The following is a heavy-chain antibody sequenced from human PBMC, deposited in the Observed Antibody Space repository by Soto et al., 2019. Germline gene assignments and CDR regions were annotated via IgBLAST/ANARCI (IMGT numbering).Heavy chain of an antibody. V-gene: IGHV1-69*01. Sequence: QVQLVQSGAEVKKPGSSVKVSCKASGGTFSSYAISWVRQAPGQGLEWMGGIIPIFGTANYAQKFQGRVTITADESTSTAYMGLSSLRSEDTAVYYCATRGPPITIFSDYYYYGMDVWGQGTTVTVSS. J-gene: IGHJ6*02. CDR1: GGTFSSYA. D-gene: IGHD3-9*01. CDR3: ATRGPPITIFSDYYYYGMDV. CDR2: IIPIFGTA.